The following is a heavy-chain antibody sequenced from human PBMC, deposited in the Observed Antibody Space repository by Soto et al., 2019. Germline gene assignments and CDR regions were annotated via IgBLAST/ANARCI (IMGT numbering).Heavy chain of an antibody. CDR2: INSKGSRT. J-gene: IGHJ4*02. CDR1: GFISSTYW. V-gene: IGHV3-74*01. Sequence: EVQLVESGGGLVQPGGSLRLSCTVSGFISSTYWMYWVRQDPGKGLVWVSRINSKGSRTDYADFVKGRFTISRDGARNTFHLQMNNLRAEDTALYYCARENWGIENWGQGQLVTVSS. CDR3: ARENWGIEN. D-gene: IGHD7-27*01.